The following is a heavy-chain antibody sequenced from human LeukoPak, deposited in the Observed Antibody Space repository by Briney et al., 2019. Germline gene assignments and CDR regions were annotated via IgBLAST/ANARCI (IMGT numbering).Heavy chain of an antibody. Sequence: GGSLRLSCAASGFTFSSYWMSWVRQAPGKGLEWVANIKQDGSEKYYVDSVKGRFTISRDNAKNSLSLQMTSLRAEDTAVYYCARDIGGYGDYGEPGWFDPWGQGTLVTVSS. CDR1: GFTFSSYW. V-gene: IGHV3-7*01. CDR2: IKQDGSEK. J-gene: IGHJ5*02. D-gene: IGHD4-17*01. CDR3: ARDIGGYGDYGEPGWFDP.